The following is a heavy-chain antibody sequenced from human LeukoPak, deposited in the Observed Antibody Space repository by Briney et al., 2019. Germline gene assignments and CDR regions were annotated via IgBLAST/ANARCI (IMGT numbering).Heavy chain of an antibody. CDR2: INPNSGGT. CDR1: GYTFTGYY. V-gene: IGHV1-2*02. J-gene: IGHJ5*02. D-gene: IGHD3-3*01. CDR3: ARDVKGVLRFLEWLLDNWFDP. Sequence: ASVKVSCKASGYTFTGYYMHWVRQAPGQGLVWMGWINPNSGGTNYAQKFQGRVTMTRDTSISTAYMELSRLRSDDTAVYYCARDVKGVLRFLEWLLDNWFDPWGQGTLVTVSS.